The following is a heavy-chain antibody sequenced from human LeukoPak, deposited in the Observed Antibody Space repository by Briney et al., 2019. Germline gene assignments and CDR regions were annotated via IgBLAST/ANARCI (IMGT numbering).Heavy chain of an antibody. Sequence: GGSLRLSCAASKVTFSSYNMNWVRQAPGKGLEWVSFITTSSSTIYYADPVKGRFTISRDNDKNSLYLQMNSLRAEDTAVYYCARDSGYPRAHGFDIWGRGTMVTVSS. CDR1: KVTFSSYN. D-gene: IGHD3-22*01. J-gene: IGHJ3*02. V-gene: IGHV3-48*01. CDR3: ARDSGYPRAHGFDI. CDR2: ITTSSSTI.